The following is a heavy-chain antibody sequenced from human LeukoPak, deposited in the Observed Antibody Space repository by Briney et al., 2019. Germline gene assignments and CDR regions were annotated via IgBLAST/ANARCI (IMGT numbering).Heavy chain of an antibody. J-gene: IGHJ3*02. Sequence: GGSLRLSCAASGFTFSSYAMSWVRQAPGKGLEWVSAISGSGGSTYYADSVKGRFTISSDNSKNTLYLQMNSLRAEDTAVYYCAEAWGSGYDLVGAFDIWGQGTMVTVSS. CDR1: GFTFSSYA. CDR2: ISGSGGST. V-gene: IGHV3-23*01. D-gene: IGHD5-12*01. CDR3: AEAWGSGYDLVGAFDI.